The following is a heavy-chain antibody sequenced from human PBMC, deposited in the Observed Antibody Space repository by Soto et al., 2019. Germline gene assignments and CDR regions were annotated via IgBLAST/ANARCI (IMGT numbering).Heavy chain of an antibody. CDR1: GFTFSSYG. Sequence: QVQLVESGGGVVQPGRSLRLSCAASGFTFSSYGMHWVRQAPGKGLEWVAVISYDGSNKYYADSVKGRFTISRDNSKNTLYLQMNSLGAEDTAVYYCAKDEYYYDSSGYYYVEGYYYYYGMDVWGQGTTVTVSS. CDR3: AKDEYYYDSSGYYYVEGYYYYYGMDV. CDR2: ISYDGSNK. V-gene: IGHV3-30*18. D-gene: IGHD3-22*01. J-gene: IGHJ6*02.